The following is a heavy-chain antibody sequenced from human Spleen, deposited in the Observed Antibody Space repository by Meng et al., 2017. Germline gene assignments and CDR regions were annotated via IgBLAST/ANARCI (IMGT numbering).Heavy chain of an antibody. J-gene: IGHJ4*02. V-gene: IGHV4-34*01. CDR2: INHSGST. Sequence: QVQLQQWGAGLLKPSETLSLTCGVYGGSFSGYYWTWIRQPPGKGLEWIGEINHSGSTNYNPSLKSRVTISVDTSKNQFSLKLSSVTAADTAVYYCARGIRGYSYAYDYWGQGTPVTVSS. CDR1: GGSFSGYY. CDR3: ARGIRGYSYAYDY. D-gene: IGHD5-18*01.